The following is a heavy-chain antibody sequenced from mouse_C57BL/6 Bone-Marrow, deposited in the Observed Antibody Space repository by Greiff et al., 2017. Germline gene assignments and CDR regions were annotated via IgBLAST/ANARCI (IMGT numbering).Heavy chain of an antibody. CDR1: GFQLKGYS. Sequence: EVQLQQFGAELVRPGALVKLSFQASGFQLKGYSMHWVKQRPEQGLEWIGRIDPEDGDTEYAPKFQGKATMTADTSSNTAYLQLSSLTSEDTAVYYCTVYYWGQGTLVTVSA. J-gene: IGHJ3*01. V-gene: IGHV14-1*01. D-gene: IGHD2-1*01. CDR3: TVYY. CDR2: IDPEDGDT.